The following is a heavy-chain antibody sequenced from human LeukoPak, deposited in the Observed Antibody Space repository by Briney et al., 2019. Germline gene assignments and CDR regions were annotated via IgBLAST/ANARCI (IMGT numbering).Heavy chain of an antibody. V-gene: IGHV4-34*01. CDR1: GGSFSGYY. CDR2: INHSGST. CDR3: ARVGELLGDY. Sequence: SETLSLTCAVYGGSFSGYYWSWIRQPPGKGLEWIGEINHSGSTNYNPSLKSRVTISVDTSKNQFSLKLSSVTTADTAVYYCARVGELLGDYWGQGTLVTVSS. D-gene: IGHD1-26*01. J-gene: IGHJ4*02.